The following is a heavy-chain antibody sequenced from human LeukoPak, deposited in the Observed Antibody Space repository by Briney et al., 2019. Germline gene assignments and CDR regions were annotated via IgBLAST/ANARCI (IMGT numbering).Heavy chain of an antibody. CDR3: ARDLKRRVYYDSSGSDDAFDI. CDR2: ISGGST. J-gene: IGHJ3*02. V-gene: IGHV3-38-3*01. CDR1: GFTVSSNE. D-gene: IGHD3-22*01. Sequence: GGSLRLSCAASGFTVSSNEMSWVRQAPGKGLEWVSSISGGSTYYADSRKGRFTISRDNSKNTPHLQMNSLRAEDTAVYYCARDLKRRVYYDSSGSDDAFDIWGQGTMVTVSS.